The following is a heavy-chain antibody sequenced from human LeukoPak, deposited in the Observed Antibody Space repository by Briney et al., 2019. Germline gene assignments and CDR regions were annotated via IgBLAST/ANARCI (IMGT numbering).Heavy chain of an antibody. V-gene: IGHV4-34*01. CDR2: INHSGST. CDR3: ARGNYYDSSGYQYYFDY. CDR1: GGSFSGYY. J-gene: IGHJ4*02. D-gene: IGHD3-22*01. Sequence: SETLSLTCAVYGGSFSGYYWSWIRQPPGKGLEWIGEINHSGSTNYNPSLKSRVTISVDTSKNQFSLKLSSVPAADTAVYYCARGNYYDSSGYQYYFDYWGQGTLVTVSS.